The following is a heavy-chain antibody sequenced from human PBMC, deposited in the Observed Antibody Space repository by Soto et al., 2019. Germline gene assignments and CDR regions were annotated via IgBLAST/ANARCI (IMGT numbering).Heavy chain of an antibody. V-gene: IGHV1-18*01. J-gene: IGHJ4*02. CDR1: GYNFLKYG. CDR3: AREDTAIIPAAQPSHFDS. CDR2: ISPYSGYT. Sequence: GXSVQVSCKVIGYNFLKYGINWVRQAPGQGLEWVGWISPYSGYTHSAQKFHGRLTLTTDTAASTAYMELEVLRSADTALYFCAREDTAIIPAAQPSHFDSWGQGTLVTVYS. D-gene: IGHD2-2*01.